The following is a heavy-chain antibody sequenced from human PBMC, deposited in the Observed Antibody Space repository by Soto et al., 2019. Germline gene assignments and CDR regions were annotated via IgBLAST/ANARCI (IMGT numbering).Heavy chain of an antibody. Sequence: PGGSQRLSCGASGFTFGSYGMNWVRQAPGKGLEWVSSISSSSSYIYYADSVKGRFTISRDNAKNSLYLQMNSLRAEDTAVYYCARGYYDFDAFDIWGQGTMVTV. CDR3: ARGYYDFDAFDI. D-gene: IGHD3-22*01. CDR2: ISSSSSYI. J-gene: IGHJ3*02. V-gene: IGHV3-21*01. CDR1: GFTFGSYG.